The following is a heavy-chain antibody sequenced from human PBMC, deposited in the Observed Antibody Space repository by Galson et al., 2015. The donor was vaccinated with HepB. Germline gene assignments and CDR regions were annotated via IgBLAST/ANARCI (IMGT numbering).Heavy chain of an antibody. Sequence: SVKVSCKASGYTFTSYAMHWVRQAPGQRLEWMGWINAGNGNTKYSQKFQGRVTITRDTSASTAYMELSSLRSEDTAVYYCATSTGYSSGWYGVDYWGQGTLVTVSS. CDR2: INAGNGNT. CDR3: ATSTGYSSGWYGVDY. D-gene: IGHD6-19*01. V-gene: IGHV1-3*01. J-gene: IGHJ4*02. CDR1: GYTFTSYA.